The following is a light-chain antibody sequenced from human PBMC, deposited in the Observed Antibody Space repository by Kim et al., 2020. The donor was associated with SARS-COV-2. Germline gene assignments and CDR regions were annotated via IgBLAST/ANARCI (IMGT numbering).Light chain of an antibody. J-gene: IGKJ2*01. Sequence: VLTQSPGTLSLSPGERATLFCRASQSLTSNHLAWYQQKGGQAPRLLFYGASTRATGIPDRFSASGSGTGFTLTINRLEPEDFAVYCWQQYGSSPPITFGQGTELEI. CDR2: GAS. CDR3: QQYGSSPPIT. V-gene: IGKV3-20*01. CDR1: QSLTSNH.